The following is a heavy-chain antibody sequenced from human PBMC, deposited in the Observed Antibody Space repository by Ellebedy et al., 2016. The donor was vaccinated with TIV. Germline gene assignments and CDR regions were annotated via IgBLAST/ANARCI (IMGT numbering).Heavy chain of an antibody. CDR3: ATAYGDYVHDAFDI. D-gene: IGHD4-17*01. J-gene: IGHJ3*02. CDR2: IDPSGGRT. CDR1: GYTFTSYY. Sequence: AASVKVSCKTSGYTFTSYYLHWVRQAPGQGPEWMGIIDPSGGRTTNAQKFQGRVTMTRDTSTSTVYMELSSLRSEDTAVYYCATAYGDYVHDAFDIWGQGTMVTVSS. V-gene: IGHV1-46*01.